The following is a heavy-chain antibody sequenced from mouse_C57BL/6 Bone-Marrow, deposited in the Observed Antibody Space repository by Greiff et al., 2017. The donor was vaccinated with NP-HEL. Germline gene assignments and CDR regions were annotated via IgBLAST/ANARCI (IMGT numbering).Heavy chain of an antibody. Sequence: VKLQESGAELVRPGASVKLSCKASGYTFTDYYINWVKPRPGQGLEWIARIYPGSGNTYYNEKFKGKATLTAEKSSSTAYMQLSSLTSEDSAVYFCARWAGTDFDYWGQGTTLTVSS. J-gene: IGHJ2*01. CDR1: GYTFTDYY. V-gene: IGHV1-76*01. D-gene: IGHD1-1*01. CDR2: IYPGSGNT. CDR3: ARWAGTDFDY.